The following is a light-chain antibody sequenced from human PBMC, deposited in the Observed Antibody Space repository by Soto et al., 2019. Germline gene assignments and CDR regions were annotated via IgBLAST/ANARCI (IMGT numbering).Light chain of an antibody. CDR3: SSYTTGSTLYV. J-gene: IGLJ1*01. V-gene: IGLV2-14*01. CDR1: SNDIGAYKY. Sequence: LTQPASVSGSPGQSITISCTGSSNDIGAYKYVSWYQQYPGKAPKLIIFEVSNRPSGVSNRFSGSKSGNTASLTIAGLQAEDEADYHCSSYTTGSTLYVFGGGTKVTV. CDR2: EVS.